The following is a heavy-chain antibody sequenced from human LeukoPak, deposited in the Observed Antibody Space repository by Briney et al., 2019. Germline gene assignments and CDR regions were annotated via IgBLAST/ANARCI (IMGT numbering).Heavy chain of an antibody. CDR2: IYYSAST. Sequence: PSETLSLTCTVSGGSISSSSYYWGWFRQPPGKGLEWIASIYYSASTYYNPSLKSRVTISVDTSKNQFSLKLSSVTAADTAVYYCARQGYCSSTSCYHYYYYMDVWGKGTTVTISS. D-gene: IGHD2-2*01. CDR1: GGSISSSSYY. CDR3: ARQGYCSSTSCYHYYYYMDV. J-gene: IGHJ6*03. V-gene: IGHV4-39*01.